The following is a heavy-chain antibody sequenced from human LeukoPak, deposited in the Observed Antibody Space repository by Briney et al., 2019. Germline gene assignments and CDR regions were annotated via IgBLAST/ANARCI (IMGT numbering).Heavy chain of an antibody. CDR3: ARTGKVDYDILTGYYWKEYYFDY. V-gene: IGHV1-18*01. Sequence: ASVKVSFKASGYTFTSYGISWVRQAPGQGLEWMGWISAYNGNTNYAQKLQGRVTMTTDTSTSTAYMELRSLRSDDTAVYYCARTGKVDYDILTGYYWKEYYFDYWGQGTLVTVSS. CDR2: ISAYNGNT. J-gene: IGHJ4*02. D-gene: IGHD3-9*01. CDR1: GYTFTSYG.